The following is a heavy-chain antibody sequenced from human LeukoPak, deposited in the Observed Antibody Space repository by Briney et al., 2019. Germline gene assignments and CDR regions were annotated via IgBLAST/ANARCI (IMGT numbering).Heavy chain of an antibody. CDR1: GGSFSGYY. CDR3: ARTLVVPAAMGYFDL. V-gene: IGHV4-34*01. Sequence: SETLSLTCAVYGGSFSGYYWSWIRQPPGKGLEWIGEINHSGSTNYNPSLKSRVTISVDTSKNQFSLKLSSVTAADTAVYYCARTLVVPAAMGYFDLWGRGTLVTVSS. D-gene: IGHD2-2*01. CDR2: INHSGST. J-gene: IGHJ2*01.